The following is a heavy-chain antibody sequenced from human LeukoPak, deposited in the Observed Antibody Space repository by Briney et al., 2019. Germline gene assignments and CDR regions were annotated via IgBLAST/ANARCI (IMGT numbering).Heavy chain of an antibody. V-gene: IGHV5-51*01. J-gene: IGHJ5*02. Sequence: GESLKISCRTSGYSFSIYWIAWVRQMPGKGLEWMGIIYPGDSDTRYSPSFQGQVTISADKSISTAYLQWSSLKASDTAMYYCARQSHSWFDPWGQGTLVTVSS. CDR2: IYPGDSDT. CDR3: ARQSHSWFDP. CDR1: GYSFSIYW.